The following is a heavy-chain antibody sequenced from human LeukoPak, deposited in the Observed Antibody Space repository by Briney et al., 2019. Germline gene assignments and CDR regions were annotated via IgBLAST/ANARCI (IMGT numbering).Heavy chain of an antibody. V-gene: IGHV4-30-2*03. J-gene: IGHJ4*02. CDR2: IYYSGST. CDR3: ARSSTVTPEGFDY. D-gene: IGHD4-17*01. Sequence: PSETLSLTCAVSGGSISSGGYSWSWIRQPPGKGLEWIGSIYYSGSTYYNPSLKSRVTISVDTSKNQFSLKLSSVTAADTAVYYCARSSTVTPEGFDYWGQGTLVTVSS. CDR1: GGSISSGGYS.